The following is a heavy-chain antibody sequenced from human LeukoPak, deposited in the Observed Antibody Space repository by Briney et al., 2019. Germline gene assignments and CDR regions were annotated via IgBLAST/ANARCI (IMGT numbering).Heavy chain of an antibody. CDR1: GGSFSGYY. J-gene: IGHJ6*03. D-gene: IGHD1-7*01. V-gene: IGHV4-34*01. CDR3: ARRTRTLTYYYYYYYMDV. CDR2: INHSGST. Sequence: SETLSLTCAVYGGSFSGYYWSWIRQPPGKGLEWIGEINHSGSTNYNPSLKSRVTISVDTSKNQFSLKLSSVTAADTAVYYCARRTRTLTYYYYYYYMDVWGKGTTVTVSS.